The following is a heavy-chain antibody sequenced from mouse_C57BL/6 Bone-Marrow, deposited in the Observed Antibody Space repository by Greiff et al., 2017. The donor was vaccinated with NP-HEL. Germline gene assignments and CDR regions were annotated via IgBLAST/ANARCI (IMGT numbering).Heavy chain of an antibody. CDR3: AREGGAYYGGSYDWYIDV. Sequence: QVQLQQSGAELMKPGASVKLSCKATGYTFTGYWIEWVKQRPGHGLEWIGEILPGSGSTNSNVKFKGKATFTADTSSNTAYMQISSMTTEESAICYSAREGGAYYGGSYDWYIDVWGTGTTVTVSS. J-gene: IGHJ1*03. V-gene: IGHV1-9*01. CDR1: GYTFTGYW. D-gene: IGHD1-1*01. CDR2: ILPGSGST.